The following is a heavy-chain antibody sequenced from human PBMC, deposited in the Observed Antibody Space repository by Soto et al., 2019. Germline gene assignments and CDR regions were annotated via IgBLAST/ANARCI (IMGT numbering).Heavy chain of an antibody. CDR2: IYHSGSP. V-gene: IGHV4-4*02. Sequence: SETLSLTCAVSGGSIMSGRGWGFVRQPPGGVLGLLGIIYHSGSPNYAASLKSRFTMSMDNAKNAFSLRMNPLRAADSAVYYCARHVAAEPNWFDPWGQGTLVTVSS. D-gene: IGHD6-13*01. CDR3: ARHVAAEPNWFDP. CDR1: GGSIMSGRG. J-gene: IGHJ5*02.